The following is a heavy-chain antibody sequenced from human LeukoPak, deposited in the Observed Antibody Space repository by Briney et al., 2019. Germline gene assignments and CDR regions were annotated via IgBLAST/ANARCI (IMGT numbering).Heavy chain of an antibody. CDR2: IYPGDSDT. CDR1: GSRFTDYW. V-gene: IGHV5-51*01. Sequence: GESLQISCQGSGSRFTDYWIGGGRQLPGKGLEWMGIIYPGDSDTRYSPSFQGQVTISADKSINTAHLQWSSLKASDTAMYYCARGAAGTTPDYYYFGLDVWGQGTTVKVSS. D-gene: IGHD1-7*01. CDR3: ARGAAGTTPDYYYFGLDV. J-gene: IGHJ6*02.